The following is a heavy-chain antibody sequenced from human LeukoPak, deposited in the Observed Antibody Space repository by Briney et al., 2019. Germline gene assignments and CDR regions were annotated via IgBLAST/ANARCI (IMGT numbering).Heavy chain of an antibody. D-gene: IGHD2-21*02. CDR3: ARDRIVVVTASQSYYYGMDV. CDR2: INPNSGGT. V-gene: IGHV1-2*02. J-gene: IGHJ6*02. Sequence: ASVKVSCKASGYTFTCYYMHWVRQAPGQGLEWMGWINPNSGGTNYAQKFQGRVTMTRDTSISTAYMELSRLRSDDTAVYYCARDRIVVVTASQSYYYGMDVWGQGTTVTVSS. CDR1: GYTFTCYY.